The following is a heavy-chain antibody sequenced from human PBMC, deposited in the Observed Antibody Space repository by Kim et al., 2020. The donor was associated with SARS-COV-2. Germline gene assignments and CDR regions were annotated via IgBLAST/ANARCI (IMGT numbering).Heavy chain of an antibody. CDR2: IWYDGRNK. CDR1: GFTFSSYG. CDR3: ARVGASGYVITDCYYYGMDV. Sequence: GGSLRLSCAASGFTFSSYGMHWVCQAPGKGLEWVAVIWYDGRNKYYADSVKGRFTISRDNSKNTLYLQMNTLRAEDTAVYYCARVGASGYVITDCYYYGMDVWGQGTRVTVSS. V-gene: IGHV3-33*01. D-gene: IGHD3-22*01. J-gene: IGHJ6*02.